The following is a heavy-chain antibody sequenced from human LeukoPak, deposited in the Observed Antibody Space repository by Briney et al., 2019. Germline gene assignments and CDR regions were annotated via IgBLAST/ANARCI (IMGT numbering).Heavy chain of an antibody. Sequence: SVKVSCKASGGTFSSYAISWVRQAPGQGLEWMGRIIPIFGTANYAQKFQGGVTITTDESTSTAYMELSSLRSEDTAVYYCARDKTIFGPPAWFDPWGQGTLVTVSS. CDR1: GGTFSSYA. D-gene: IGHD3-9*01. J-gene: IGHJ5*02. CDR2: IIPIFGTA. V-gene: IGHV1-69*05. CDR3: ARDKTIFGPPAWFDP.